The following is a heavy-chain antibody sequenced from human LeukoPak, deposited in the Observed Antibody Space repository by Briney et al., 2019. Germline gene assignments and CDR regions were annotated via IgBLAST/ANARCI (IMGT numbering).Heavy chain of an antibody. J-gene: IGHJ4*02. V-gene: IGHV3-30*02. D-gene: IGHD3-10*01. CDR2: IRYDESDK. CDR3: ATHYYASGNYYNPIFY. CDR1: GFPLSSYG. Sequence: GGSLSLSFAAPGFPLSSYGMTWFRQPPGKGLEWVAFIRYDESDKKYKDSVKGRFTVSKDNSKNTLSLQMHSLRVEDTAVYYCATHYYASGNYYNPIFYWGQGALVTVSS.